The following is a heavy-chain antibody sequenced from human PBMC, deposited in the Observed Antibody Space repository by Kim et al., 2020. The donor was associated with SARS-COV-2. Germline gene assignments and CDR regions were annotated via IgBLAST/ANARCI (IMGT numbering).Heavy chain of an antibody. V-gene: IGHV4-4*07. CDR1: GGSISSYY. J-gene: IGHJ3*02. CDR3: AREGGSLGGYDFWSGYYAFDI. CDR2: IYTSGST. Sequence: SETLSLTCTVSGGSISSYYWSWIRQPAGKGLEWIGRIYTSGSTNYNPSLKSRVTMSVDTSKNQFSLKLSSVTAADTAVYYCAREGGSLGGYDFWSGYYAFDIWGQGTMVTVSS. D-gene: IGHD3-3*01.